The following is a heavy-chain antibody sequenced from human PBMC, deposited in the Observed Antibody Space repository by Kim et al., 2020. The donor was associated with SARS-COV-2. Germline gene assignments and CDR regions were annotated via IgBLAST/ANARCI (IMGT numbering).Heavy chain of an antibody. J-gene: IGHJ4*02. CDR3: ARRAYGSGSYYIFDY. CDR1: GFTFDDYG. V-gene: IGHV3-20*04. Sequence: GGSLRLSCAASGFTFDDYGMSWVRQAPGKGLEWVCGINWNGGSTGYADAVKGRFTISRDNAKNSLYLQMNSLRAEDTALYYCARRAYGSGSYYIFDYWGQGTLVTVSS. D-gene: IGHD3-10*01. CDR2: INWNGGST.